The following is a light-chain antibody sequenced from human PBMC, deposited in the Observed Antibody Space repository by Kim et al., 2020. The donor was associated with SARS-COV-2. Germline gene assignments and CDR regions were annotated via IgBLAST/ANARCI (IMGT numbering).Light chain of an antibody. J-gene: IGKJ4*01. V-gene: IGKV3-11*01. Sequence: EIVLTQSPATLSLSPGERATLSCRASQSVSSYLAWYQQKPGQAPRLLIYDASNRATGIPARFSGSGSGTDFTLTISSLEPEDFAVYYCEQRSNWLNFGGGTKVVIK. CDR3: EQRSNWLN. CDR2: DAS. CDR1: QSVSSY.